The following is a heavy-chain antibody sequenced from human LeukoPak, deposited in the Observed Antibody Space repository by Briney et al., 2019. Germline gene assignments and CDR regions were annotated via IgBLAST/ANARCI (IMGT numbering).Heavy chain of an antibody. V-gene: IGHV1-2*02. J-gene: IGHJ4*02. Sequence: ASVKVSCKASGYTFTAYYMHWVRQAPGQGFEWMGWINPNSGGTNYAQKFQGRVTMTWDTSISTAYMDLSSLRSDDTAVYYCATADNPYSSFDYWGQGTLVTVSS. CDR3: ATADNPYSSFDY. D-gene: IGHD6-13*01. CDR2: INPNSGGT. CDR1: GYTFTAYY.